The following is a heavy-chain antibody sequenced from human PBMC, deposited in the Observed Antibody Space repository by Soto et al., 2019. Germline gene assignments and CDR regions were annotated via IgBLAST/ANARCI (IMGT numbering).Heavy chain of an antibody. D-gene: IGHD3-22*01. V-gene: IGHV4-30-4*01. CDR3: ARVSRYDTSGYYSYYFDY. J-gene: IGHJ4*02. Sequence: QVQLQESGPGLVKPSQTLSLTCTVSGGSISSGDYYWSWIRQPPGKGLEFIGYIYYSGSTYYNPSLKSRLTISLDTSKNQFSLKLSSVTAADTAVYYCARVSRYDTSGYYSYYFDYWGQGTLVTVSS. CDR2: IYYSGST. CDR1: GGSISSGDYY.